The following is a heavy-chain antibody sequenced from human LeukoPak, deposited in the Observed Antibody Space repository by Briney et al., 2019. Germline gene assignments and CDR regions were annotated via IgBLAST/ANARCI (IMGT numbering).Heavy chain of an antibody. V-gene: IGHV3-66*01. Sequence: PGGSLRLSCAASGFTVSSNYMSWVRQAPGKGLEWVSVIYSGGSTYYADSVKGRFTISRDNSKNTLYLQMNSLRAEDTAVYYCARTIGPYYGSGSYYNGLNWFDPWGQGTLVTVSS. CDR3: ARTIGPYYGSGSYYNGLNWFDP. D-gene: IGHD3-10*01. J-gene: IGHJ5*02. CDR1: GFTVSSNY. CDR2: IYSGGST.